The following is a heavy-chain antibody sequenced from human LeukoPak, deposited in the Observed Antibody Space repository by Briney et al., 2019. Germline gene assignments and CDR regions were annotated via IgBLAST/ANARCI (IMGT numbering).Heavy chain of an antibody. CDR3: VKDDSYYYDSGGYPT. V-gene: IGHV3-64D*06. Sequence: GGSLRLSCSASGFTFSRYAMHWVRQAPGKGLEYVSAISANGGSTYYADPVKGRFTISRGNSKNTLSLQMSSLRAEDTAVYYCVKDDSYYYDSGGYPTWGQGTMVTVSS. J-gene: IGHJ3*01. CDR1: GFTFSRYA. D-gene: IGHD3-22*01. CDR2: ISANGGST.